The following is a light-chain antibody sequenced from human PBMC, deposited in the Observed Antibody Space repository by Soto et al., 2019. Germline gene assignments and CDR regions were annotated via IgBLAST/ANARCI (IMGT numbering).Light chain of an antibody. Sequence: DIQMTQSPSSLSASVGDRVTITCRASQSISSYLNWYQQKPGKAPKLLIYAASSLQSGVPSRFSGSGSGTDFTLTISSLQPEDFATYYCQQSYSTPPENTFGQGTRLENK. CDR3: QQSYSTPPENT. CDR2: AAS. J-gene: IGKJ5*01. V-gene: IGKV1-39*01. CDR1: QSISSY.